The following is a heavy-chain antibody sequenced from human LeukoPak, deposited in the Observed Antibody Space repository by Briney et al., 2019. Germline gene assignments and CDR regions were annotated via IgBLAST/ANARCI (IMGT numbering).Heavy chain of an antibody. CDR1: GFTFDDYA. D-gene: IGHD1-20*01. CDR2: ITWNGATT. Sequence: GGSLRLSCAASGFTFDDYALSWVRQAPGKGLEWVSGITWNGATTGYADSVKGRLTISRDNAKNSLYLQMNSLRAEDTALYYCARDRVTITGAHNMVAWGKGTTVTVSS. V-gene: IGHV3-20*04. CDR3: ARDRVTITGAHNMVA. J-gene: IGHJ6*03.